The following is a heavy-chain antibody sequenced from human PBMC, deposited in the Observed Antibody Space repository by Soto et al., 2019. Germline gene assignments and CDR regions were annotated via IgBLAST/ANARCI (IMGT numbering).Heavy chain of an antibody. Sequence: EVQLLESGGGLVQPGGSLRLSCAASGFTFISFAMTWVRQAPGKGLEWVSSLTGSGDSTYYADSGKGRFTISRDNSKNTLYLQMNSLRADDTALYYCAKVTAVTTGDMAYWGQGTLVTVSS. CDR3: AKVTAVTTGDMAY. CDR1: GFTFISFA. D-gene: IGHD4-17*01. J-gene: IGHJ4*02. V-gene: IGHV3-23*01. CDR2: LTGSGDST.